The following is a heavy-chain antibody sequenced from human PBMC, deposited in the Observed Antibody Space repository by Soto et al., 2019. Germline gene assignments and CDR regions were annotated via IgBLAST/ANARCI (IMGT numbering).Heavy chain of an antibody. V-gene: IGHV4-59*01. CDR2: IYYSGST. Sequence: SETLSLTCTVSGGSISSYYWSWIRQPPGKGLEWIGYIYYSGSTNYNPSLKSRVTISVDTSKNQFSLKLSSVTAADTAVYYCASFVPYYYDSSDQWGNNAFDIWGQGTMVTVSS. CDR3: ASFVPYYYDSSDQWGNNAFDI. CDR1: GGSISSYY. J-gene: IGHJ3*02. D-gene: IGHD3-22*01.